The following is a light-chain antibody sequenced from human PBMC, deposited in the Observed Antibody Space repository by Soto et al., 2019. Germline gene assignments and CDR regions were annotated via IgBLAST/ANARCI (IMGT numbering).Light chain of an antibody. Sequence: EIVLTQSPATLSLSPGERATLSCRASQSVGSSLAWYQQRPGQAPRLLISGASTGATGIPARFSGSGSGTEFTLTISSLQSEDCAIYYCQQYHTWPITFGGGTKVEIK. V-gene: IGKV3-15*01. CDR2: GAS. CDR3: QQYHTWPIT. J-gene: IGKJ4*01. CDR1: QSVGSS.